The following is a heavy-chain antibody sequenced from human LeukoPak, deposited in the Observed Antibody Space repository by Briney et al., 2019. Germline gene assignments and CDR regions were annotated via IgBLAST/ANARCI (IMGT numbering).Heavy chain of an antibody. D-gene: IGHD3-10*01. Sequence: GGSLRLSCAASGFTFRSYAMSWVRQAPGKGLEWISVISGGGSRTSYADSVKGRFTISRDNSKNTLYLQMNSLRAEDTAVYYCAKSQRYYYGSGSYLHYFDYWGQGTLVTVSS. CDR3: AKSQRYYYGSGSYLHYFDY. V-gene: IGHV3-23*01. CDR2: ISGGGSRT. CDR1: GFTFRSYA. J-gene: IGHJ4*02.